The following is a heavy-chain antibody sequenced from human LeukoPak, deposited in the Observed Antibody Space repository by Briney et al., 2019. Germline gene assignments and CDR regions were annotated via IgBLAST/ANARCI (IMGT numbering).Heavy chain of an antibody. CDR1: GFTLSSYA. CDR3: ARGGGYYAIDY. Sequence: PGGSLRLSCAASGFTLSSYAMTWVRQAPGKGLEWVSVLYSDDTTYYADSVKGRFTISRDNSKNTLYLQMNNLRAEDTAVYYCARGGGYYAIDYWGQGTLVTVSS. V-gene: IGHV3-53*01. D-gene: IGHD1-26*01. J-gene: IGHJ4*02. CDR2: LYSDDTT.